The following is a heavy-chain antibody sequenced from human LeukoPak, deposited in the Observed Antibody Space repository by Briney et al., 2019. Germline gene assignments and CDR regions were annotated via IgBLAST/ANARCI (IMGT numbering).Heavy chain of an antibody. D-gene: IGHD2-2*01. Sequence: GGSLRLSCAASGFTFSDYYMSWIRQAPGKGLEWVSYISSSGSTIYYADSAKGRFTISRDNAKNSLYLQMNSLRAEDTAVYYCARDLGYCSSTSCYEPFDYWGQGTLVTVSS. CDR2: ISSSGSTI. J-gene: IGHJ4*02. V-gene: IGHV3-11*01. CDR1: GFTFSDYY. CDR3: ARDLGYCSSTSCYEPFDY.